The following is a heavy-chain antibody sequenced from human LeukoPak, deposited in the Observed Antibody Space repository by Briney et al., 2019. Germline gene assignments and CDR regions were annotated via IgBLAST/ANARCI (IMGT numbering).Heavy chain of an antibody. J-gene: IGHJ4*02. CDR1: GFTFSSYG. CDR3: AKSLGLPSGTNHSGDY. CDR2: ISYDGSSK. Sequence: PGGSLRLSCAASGFTFSSYGMHWVRQAPSKGLEWVAVISYDGSSKYYADSVKGRFTISRDNSKNTLYLQMNSLRAEDTAVYYCAKSLGLPSGTNHSGDYWGQGTLVTVSS. V-gene: IGHV3-30*18. D-gene: IGHD6-13*01.